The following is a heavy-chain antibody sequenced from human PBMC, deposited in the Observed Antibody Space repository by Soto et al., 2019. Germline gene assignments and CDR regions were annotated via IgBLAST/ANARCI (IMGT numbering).Heavy chain of an antibody. CDR3: ARERSLRFDP. V-gene: IGHV1-8*01. CDR1: GYTFTSYD. Sequence: QVQLVQSGAEVKKPGASVKVSCKASGYTFTSYDMHWVRQATGQGLEWMGWMNPSIGNTGYPQKFQGRVTMTRNTSITTAYMDLSSLRSEDTAVYYCARERSLRFDPWGQGTLVTVSS. J-gene: IGHJ5*02. CDR2: MNPSIGNT. D-gene: IGHD3-10*01.